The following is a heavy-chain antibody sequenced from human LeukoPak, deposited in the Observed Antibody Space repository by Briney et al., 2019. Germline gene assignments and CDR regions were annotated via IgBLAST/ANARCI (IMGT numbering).Heavy chain of an antibody. V-gene: IGHV3-30*18. CDR2: ISYDGSNK. D-gene: IGHD6-19*01. CDR3: AKSSCGSGYCCFDY. CDR1: GFTFSNYA. J-gene: IGHJ4*02. Sequence: GGSVRLSCAASGFTFSNYAMHWVRQAPGKGLEWVAVISYDGSNKYYADSVKGRFTISRDNSKNTLYLQMNSLRAEDTAVYYCAKSSCGSGYCCFDYWGQGTLVTVSS.